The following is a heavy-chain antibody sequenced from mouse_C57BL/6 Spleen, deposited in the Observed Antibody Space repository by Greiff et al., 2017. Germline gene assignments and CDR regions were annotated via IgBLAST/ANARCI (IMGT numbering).Heavy chain of an antibody. J-gene: IGHJ1*03. D-gene: IGHD1-1*01. CDR2: IYPGNSDT. CDR3: TGDYYGSSWYFDV. V-gene: IGHV1-5*01. CDR1: GYTFTSYW. Sequence: EVKLVESGTVLARPGASVKMSCKTSGYTFTSYWMHWVKQRPGQGLEWIGAIYPGNSDTSYNQKVKGKAKLTAVTSASTAYMELSSLTNEDYAVYYCTGDYYGSSWYFDVWGTGTTVTVSS.